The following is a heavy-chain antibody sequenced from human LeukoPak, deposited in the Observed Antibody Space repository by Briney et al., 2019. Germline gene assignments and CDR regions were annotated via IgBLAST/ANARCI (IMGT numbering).Heavy chain of an antibody. CDR3: ARSAGQVDPFDY. J-gene: IGHJ4*02. V-gene: IGHV3-74*01. Sequence: GGSLRLSCAASGFIFSSYWMHWVRQVPGKGLVWVSRINSDGSSTSYADSVKGRFTISRDNAKNTLYLQMNSLRAEDTAAYYCARSAGQVDPFDYWGQGTLVTVSS. CDR1: GFIFSSYW. CDR2: INSDGSST.